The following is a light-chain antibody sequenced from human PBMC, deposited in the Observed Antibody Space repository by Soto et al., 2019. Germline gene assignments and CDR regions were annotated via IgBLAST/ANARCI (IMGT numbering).Light chain of an antibody. CDR3: SSYTSSSTLYV. CDR2: EVS. J-gene: IGLJ1*01. CDR1: SSDVGGYNY. Sequence: QPVLTQPASVSGSPGQSITISCTGTSSDVGGYNYVSWYQQHPGKAPKLMIYEVSNRPSGVSNRFSGSKSGNTASLTIYGLQAEDEADYYCSSYTSSSTLYVFGTGTKVTVL. V-gene: IGLV2-14*01.